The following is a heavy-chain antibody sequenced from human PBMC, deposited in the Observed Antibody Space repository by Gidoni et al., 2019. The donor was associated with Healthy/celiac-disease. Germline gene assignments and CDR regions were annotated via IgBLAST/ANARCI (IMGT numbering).Heavy chain of an antibody. CDR2: ISSNGGST. Sequence: EVQLVESGGGLVQPGGSLSLSCSASGFTFSSYAMHWVRQAPGKGLEYVSAISSNGGSTYYADSVKGRFTISRDNSKNTLYLQMSSLRAEDTAVYYCVKNIVVVVAASSYWGQGTLVTVSS. J-gene: IGHJ4*02. CDR3: VKNIVVVVAASSY. CDR1: GFTFSSYA. V-gene: IGHV3-64D*06. D-gene: IGHD2-15*01.